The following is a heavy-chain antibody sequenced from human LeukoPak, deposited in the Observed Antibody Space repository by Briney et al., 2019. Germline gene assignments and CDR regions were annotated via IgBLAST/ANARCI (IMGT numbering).Heavy chain of an antibody. CDR2: FDPEDGET. Sequence: GASVKVSCKVSGFTLTELSMHWVRQAPGKGLEWMGGFDPEDGETIYAQKFQGRVTMTEDTSTDTAYMELSSLRSEDTAVYYCATDREGAYYFDYWGQGTLVSVSS. CDR3: ATDREGAYYFDY. V-gene: IGHV1-24*01. D-gene: IGHD1-26*01. CDR1: GFTLTELS. J-gene: IGHJ4*02.